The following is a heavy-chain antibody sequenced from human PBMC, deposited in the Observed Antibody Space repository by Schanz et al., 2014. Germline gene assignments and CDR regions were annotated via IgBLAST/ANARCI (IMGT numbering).Heavy chain of an antibody. CDR3: ASGEARVTTSGVGNGPMNV. CDR2: IHTGSGNT. V-gene: IGHV1-3*04. D-gene: IGHD2-8*01. J-gene: IGHJ6*03. CDR1: GYTFAGHA. Sequence: QVQLVQSGAEVKKPGASVKVSCQASGYTFAGHAVHWVRQAPGQGPEWVGWIHTGSGNTKYSQKFEGRVTITRDTSASIGDNEMSSLRSEVTAVGVGASGEARVTTSGVGNGPMNVWGKGTMXTVSS.